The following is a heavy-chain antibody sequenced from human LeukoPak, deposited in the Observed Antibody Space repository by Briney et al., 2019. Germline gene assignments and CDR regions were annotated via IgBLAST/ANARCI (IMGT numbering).Heavy chain of an antibody. Sequence: PGRSLRLSCAASGFTFSDYYMSWIRQAPGKGLEWVSYISSSSSYTNYADSVKGRFTISRDNAKNSLYLQMNSLRAEDTAVYYCARVVNCSGGSCYLGLFDYWGQGTLVTVSP. CDR2: ISSSSSYT. V-gene: IGHV3-11*05. D-gene: IGHD2-15*01. CDR1: GFTFSDYY. CDR3: ARVVNCSGGSCYLGLFDY. J-gene: IGHJ4*02.